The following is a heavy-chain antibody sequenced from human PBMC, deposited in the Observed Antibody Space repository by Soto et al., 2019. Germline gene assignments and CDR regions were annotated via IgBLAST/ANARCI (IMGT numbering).Heavy chain of an antibody. CDR2: MYYTGNK. J-gene: IGHJ5*02. V-gene: IGHV4-39*01. CDR1: GGSISSSTYY. Sequence: SETLSLTCTVSGGSISSSTYYWGCIRQAPGKGLEWFMAMYYTGNKNYNPSNESRVTMSVDTSKNQFSLKLSSVTPADAAVYCCARRSSRSLRSLFDPWGRGILVTVSS. CDR3: ARRSSRSLRSLFDP. D-gene: IGHD6-6*01.